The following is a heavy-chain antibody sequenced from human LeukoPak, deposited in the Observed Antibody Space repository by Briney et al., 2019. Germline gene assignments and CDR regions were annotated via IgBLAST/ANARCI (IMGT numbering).Heavy chain of an antibody. V-gene: IGHV3-7*01. D-gene: IGHD1-1*01. Sequence: ASLRLSCAASGFTLNRSWMKWFRWAPGKGLVWLANMDPSGRHTRYVDSVESRFTISKDSATTSFSLEMSSLRAADTATYYCAIWTPGNDWGRGTLVTVSS. J-gene: IGHJ4*02. CDR1: GFTLNRSW. CDR2: MDPSGRHT. CDR3: AIWTPGND.